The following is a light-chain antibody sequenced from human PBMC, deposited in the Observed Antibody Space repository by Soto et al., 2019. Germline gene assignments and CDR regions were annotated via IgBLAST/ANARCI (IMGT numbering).Light chain of an antibody. Sequence: GLSLSPGAVSLYQSERATLSCRATQRIRSSSLAWYQQKPGQAPRLLIYGGSSRATGIPDRFSGSGSGTDFTLTISRLEPEDFTVYYCQQYGSSPWPFGQRAKVAIK. CDR3: QQYGSSPWP. CDR1: QRIRSSS. V-gene: IGKV3-20*01. CDR2: GGS. J-gene: IGKJ1*01.